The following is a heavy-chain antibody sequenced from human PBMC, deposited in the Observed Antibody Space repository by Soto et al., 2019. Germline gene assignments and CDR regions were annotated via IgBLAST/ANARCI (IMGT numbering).Heavy chain of an antibody. J-gene: IGHJ6*03. Sequence: GVLRLSCAASVFTFSNAWMSWVRQAPGKGLEWVGRIKSKTDGGTTDYAAPVKGRLTISRDDSKNTLYLQMNSLNTEDSAVYFCITAAEIVVVPAHVDYYSYMDVWGKGTTVTVPS. V-gene: IGHV3-15*01. CDR3: ITAAEIVVVPAHVDYYSYMDV. CDR2: IKSKTDGGTT. CDR1: VFTFSNAW. D-gene: IGHD2-2*01.